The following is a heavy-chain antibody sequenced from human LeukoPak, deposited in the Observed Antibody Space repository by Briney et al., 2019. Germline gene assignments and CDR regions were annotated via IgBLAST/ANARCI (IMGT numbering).Heavy chain of an antibody. CDR3: AKDLYSSSSGADY. Sequence: GRSLRLSCAASGFTFDDYAMHWVRQAPGKGLEWVSGISWNSGSIAYADSVKGRFTISRDNAKNSLYLQMNSLRAEDVALYYCAKDLYSSSSGADYWGQGTLVTVSS. D-gene: IGHD6-6*01. CDR2: ISWNSGSI. CDR1: GFTFDDYA. V-gene: IGHV3-9*03. J-gene: IGHJ4*02.